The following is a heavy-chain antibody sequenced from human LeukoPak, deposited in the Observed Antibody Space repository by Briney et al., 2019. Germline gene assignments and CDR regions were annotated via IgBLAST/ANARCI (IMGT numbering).Heavy chain of an antibody. J-gene: IGHJ4*02. D-gene: IGHD4-17*01. CDR3: VRYYAGDYQGSRFFDY. V-gene: IGHV4-39*01. CDR2: IHYSGTT. Sequence: SETLSLTCAVSGGSISSSISYWAWIRQPPGKGLEWIATIHYSGTTYYNPSLKSRVTISVDTSKNQFTLKVISVTAADAAVYYCVRYYAGDYQGSRFFDYWGQGTLVTVSS. CDR1: GGSISSSISY.